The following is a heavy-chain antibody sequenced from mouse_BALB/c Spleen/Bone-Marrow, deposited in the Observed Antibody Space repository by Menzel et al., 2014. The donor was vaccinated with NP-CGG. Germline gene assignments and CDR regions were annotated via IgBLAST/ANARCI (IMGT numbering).Heavy chain of an antibody. D-gene: IGHD1-1*01. CDR2: IISGSSTI. V-gene: IGHV5-17*02. Sequence: VMLVESEGGLVQPGASRKLSCAASGFTFSSFGMHWVRQAPEKGLEWVAYIISGSSTIYYAEAVMGRFTISRDNPRNTLSLQMTSRRSENTAMYYCARSGSTSGYFDYWAQGTTLTVSS. CDR1: GFTFSSFG. CDR3: ARSGSTSGYFDY. J-gene: IGHJ2*01.